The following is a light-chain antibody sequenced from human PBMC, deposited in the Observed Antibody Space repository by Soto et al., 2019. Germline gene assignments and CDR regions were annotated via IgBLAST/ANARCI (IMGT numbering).Light chain of an antibody. J-gene: IGLJ1*01. CDR1: SRDVGAYNY. CDR2: DVS. V-gene: IGLV2-11*01. Sequence: ALPPPRSLSWFPGQSDTISCTGTSRDVGAYNYVSWYQQHPGKAPKFMIYDVSKRPSGVPDRFSGSKSGNTASLTISGLQAEDEADYYCCSYAGTYSYVYGTGTKVTVL. CDR3: CSYAGTYSYV.